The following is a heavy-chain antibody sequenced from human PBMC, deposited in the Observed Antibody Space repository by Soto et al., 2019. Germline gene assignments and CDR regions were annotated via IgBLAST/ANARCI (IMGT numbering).Heavy chain of an antibody. CDR3: ARDDVLCDGGRCYGIPLDV. J-gene: IGHJ6*04. CDR2: IQSGGTT. Sequence: EVQLVESGGGLVQPGGSLRLSCAASGFTVSSKYMTWVRQAPGKGLEWVSLIQSGGTTYYADSVKGRFNISRSTSENTLNLQMNSLRVEDTAFYYCARDDVLCDGGRCYGIPLDVCGKGTTVTVSS. V-gene: IGHV3-66*01. CDR1: GFTVSSKY. D-gene: IGHD2-15*01.